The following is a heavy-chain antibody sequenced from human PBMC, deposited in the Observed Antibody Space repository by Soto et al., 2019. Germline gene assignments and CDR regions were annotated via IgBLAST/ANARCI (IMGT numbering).Heavy chain of an antibody. J-gene: IGHJ4*02. D-gene: IGHD3-9*01. Sequence: GSLRLSCAASGFTVSSNYMSWVRQAPGKGLEWVSVIYSGGSTYYADSVKGRFTISRDNSKNTLYLQMNSLRAEDTAVYYCARGVRYFDWTFDYWGQGTLVTVSS. CDR2: IYSGGST. CDR1: GFTVSSNY. CDR3: ARGVRYFDWTFDY. V-gene: IGHV3-53*01.